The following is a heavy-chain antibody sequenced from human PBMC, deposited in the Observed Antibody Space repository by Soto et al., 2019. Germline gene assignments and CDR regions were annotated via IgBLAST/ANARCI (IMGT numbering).Heavy chain of an antibody. CDR3: AHSLGWQWLVLAFDY. CDR1: GGSISSGGYS. CDR2: IYHSGST. Sequence: SETLSLTCAVSGGSISSGGYSWSWIRQPPGKGLEWIGYIYHSGSTYYNPSLKSRVTISVDRSKNQFSLKLSSVTAADTATYYCAHSLGWQWLVLAFDYWGQGTLVTVSS. D-gene: IGHD6-19*01. J-gene: IGHJ4*02. V-gene: IGHV4-30-2*01.